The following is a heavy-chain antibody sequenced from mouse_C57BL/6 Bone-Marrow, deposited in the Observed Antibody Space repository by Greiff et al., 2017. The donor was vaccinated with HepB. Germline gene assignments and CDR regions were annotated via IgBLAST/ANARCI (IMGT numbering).Heavy chain of an antibody. Sequence: EVKVVESGGGLVQSGRSLRLSCATSGFTFSDFYMEWVRQAPGKGLEWIAASRNKANDYTTEYSASVKGRFIVSRDTSQSILYLQMNALRAEDTAIYYCARDGGYGSKDWYFDVWGTGTTVTVSS. V-gene: IGHV7-1*01. CDR3: ARDGGYGSKDWYFDV. CDR1: GFTFSDFY. CDR2: SRNKANDYTT. D-gene: IGHD1-1*01. J-gene: IGHJ1*03.